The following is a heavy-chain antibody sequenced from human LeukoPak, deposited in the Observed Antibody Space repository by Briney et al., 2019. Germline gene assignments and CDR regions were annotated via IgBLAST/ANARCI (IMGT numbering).Heavy chain of an antibody. CDR3: ARDSVGYGGYWFDY. CDR2: IIPIFGTA. CDR1: EYTFTDYA. D-gene: IGHD5-12*01. J-gene: IGHJ4*02. Sequence: ASVKVSCKASEYTFTDYAISWVRQAPGQGLEWMGGIIPIFGTANYAQKFQGRVTITADESTSTAYMELSSLRSEDTAVYYCARDSVGYGGYWFDYWGQGTLVTVSS. V-gene: IGHV1-69*13.